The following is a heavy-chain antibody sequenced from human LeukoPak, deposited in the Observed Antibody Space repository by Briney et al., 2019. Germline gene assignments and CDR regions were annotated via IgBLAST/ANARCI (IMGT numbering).Heavy chain of an antibody. D-gene: IGHD3-22*01. CDR2: IYYSGST. CDR1: GGSISSSSYY. V-gene: IGHV4-39*07. CDR3: ARVKRYYYDSSGYPGGWFDP. Sequence: SETLSLTCTVSGGSISSSSYYWGWIRQPPGKGLEWIGSIYYSGSTYYNPSLKSRVTISVDTSKNQFSLKLSSVTAADTAVYYCARVKRYYYDSSGYPGGWFDPWGQGTLVTVSS. J-gene: IGHJ5*02.